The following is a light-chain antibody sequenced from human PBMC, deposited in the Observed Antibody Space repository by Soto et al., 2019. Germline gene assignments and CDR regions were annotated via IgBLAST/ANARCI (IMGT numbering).Light chain of an antibody. CDR1: KLGDKY. CDR2: EDS. V-gene: IGLV3-1*01. J-gene: IGLJ2*01. Sequence: SSELTQPPSVSVSPGQTASIPCSGDKLGDKYACWYQQKPGQSPVLVIYEDSKRPSGIPERFSGSNSGNTATLTISGTQAMDEADYYCQAWDSSNVVFGGGTKLTVL. CDR3: QAWDSSNVV.